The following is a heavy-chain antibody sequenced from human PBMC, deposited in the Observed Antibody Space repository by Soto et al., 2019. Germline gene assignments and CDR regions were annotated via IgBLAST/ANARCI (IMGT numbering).Heavy chain of an antibody. V-gene: IGHV3-23*01. J-gene: IGHJ3*01. CDR2: IGGRGNSA. CDR3: VREGRGSFDF. Sequence: RRLSCAASGFIFTNYAMNWVRQAPGKGLEWVSVIGGRGNSAYYADSVQGRFTISRDNSKNTLSLQMSSLTADDTAIYYCVREGRGSFDFWGRGTMVTVS. D-gene: IGHD3-22*01. CDR1: GFIFTNYA.